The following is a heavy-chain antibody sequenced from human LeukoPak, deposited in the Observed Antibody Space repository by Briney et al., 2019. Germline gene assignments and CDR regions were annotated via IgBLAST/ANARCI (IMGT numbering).Heavy chain of an antibody. CDR2: IYSGGST. V-gene: IGHV3-53*01. CDR1: GFTVSSNY. D-gene: IGHD1-1*01. Sequence: PGGSLRLSCSASGFTVSSNYMSWVRHAPGKGREWGSVIYSGGSTYYADSVKGRFTISKENSKNTLYLQNKSLTDESTAVYYCARSEIGNWNYDYYYMDVWGKGTTVTVSS. J-gene: IGHJ6*03. CDR3: ARSEIGNWNYDYYYMDV.